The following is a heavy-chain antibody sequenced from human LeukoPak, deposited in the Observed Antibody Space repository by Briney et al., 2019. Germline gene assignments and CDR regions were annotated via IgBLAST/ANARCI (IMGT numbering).Heavy chain of an antibody. CDR1: GFTFSNAW. D-gene: IGHD5-18*01. V-gene: IGHV3-15*01. CDR2: IKSKTDGGTT. CDR3: ARTLNGYSYGYGIH. Sequence: PGGSLRLSCAASGFTFSNAWMSWVRQAPGKGLEWVGRIKSKTDGGTTDYAAPVKGRFTTSRDDSKNTLYLQMNSLKTEDTAVYYCARTLNGYSYGYGIHWGQGTLVTVSS. J-gene: IGHJ4*02.